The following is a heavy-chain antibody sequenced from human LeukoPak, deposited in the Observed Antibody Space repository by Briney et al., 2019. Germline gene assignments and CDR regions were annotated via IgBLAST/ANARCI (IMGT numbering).Heavy chain of an antibody. CDR2: IKSKTDGGTT. J-gene: IGHJ4*02. CDR1: GFTFSNAW. CDR3: TTAGSCSGGSCYHDY. D-gene: IGHD2-15*01. V-gene: IGHV3-15*01. Sequence: SGGSLRLSCAASGFTFSNAWMSWVRQAPGKGLEWVGRIKSKTDGGTTDYAAPVKGRFTISRDDSKNTLYLQMNSLKTGDTAVYYCTTAGSCSGGSCYHDYWGQGTLVTVSS.